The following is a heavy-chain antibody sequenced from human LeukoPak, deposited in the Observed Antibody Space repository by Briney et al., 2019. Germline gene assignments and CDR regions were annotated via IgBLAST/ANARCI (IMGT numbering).Heavy chain of an antibody. Sequence: SETLSLTCAVYGGSFSGYYWSWIRQRPGKGLEWIGEINHSGSTNYNPSLKSRVTISVDTSKNQFSLKLSSVTAADTAVYYCASQGYCSSTSCSAPVGYWGQGTLVTVSS. CDR2: INHSGST. CDR3: ASQGYCSSTSCSAPVGY. CDR1: GGSFSGYY. D-gene: IGHD2-2*01. V-gene: IGHV4-34*01. J-gene: IGHJ4*02.